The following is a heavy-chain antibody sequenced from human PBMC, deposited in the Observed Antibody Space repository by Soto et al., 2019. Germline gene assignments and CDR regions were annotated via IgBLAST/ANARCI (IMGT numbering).Heavy chain of an antibody. CDR2: ISAYNGNT. J-gene: IGHJ4*02. CDR1: GYSFGTSG. V-gene: IGHV1-18*01. Sequence: QVKLVQSGTEVKKPGASVKVSCKASGYSFGTSGISWVRQAPGQGLEWKGWISAYNGNTNYDQKLQDRATMTTDTSTNTAYLELRSLRSDDTAVYYCARAGQYYDSSGYANWGQGTLVTVSS. D-gene: IGHD3-22*01. CDR3: ARAGQYYDSSGYAN.